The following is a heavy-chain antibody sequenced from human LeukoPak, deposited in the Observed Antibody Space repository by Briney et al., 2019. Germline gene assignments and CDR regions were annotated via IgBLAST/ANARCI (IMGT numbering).Heavy chain of an antibody. V-gene: IGHV4-34*01. CDR3: ARGVRIAVAGTNWFDP. Sequence: PSGTLSLTCAVYGGSFSGYYWSWIRQPPGKGLEWIGEINHSGSTNYNPSLKSRVTISVDTSKNQFSLKLSSVTAADTAVYYCARGVRIAVAGTNWFDPWGQGTLVTVSS. CDR1: GGSFSGYY. D-gene: IGHD6-19*01. CDR2: INHSGST. J-gene: IGHJ5*02.